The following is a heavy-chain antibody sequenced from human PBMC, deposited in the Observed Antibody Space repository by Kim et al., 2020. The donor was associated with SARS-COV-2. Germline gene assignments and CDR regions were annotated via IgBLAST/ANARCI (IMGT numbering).Heavy chain of an antibody. J-gene: IGHJ4*02. V-gene: IGHV3-23*01. Sequence: ADTVKGRFTISRDNSKNTLLLQMSGLRAEDTALYYCAKDQHSSTWSYYFDSWGRGTLVTVAS. D-gene: IGHD2-2*01. CDR3: AKDQHSSTWSYYFDS.